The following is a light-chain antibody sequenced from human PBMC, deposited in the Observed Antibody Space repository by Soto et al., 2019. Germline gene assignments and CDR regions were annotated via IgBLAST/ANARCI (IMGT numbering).Light chain of an antibody. Sequence: EIVMTQSPGTLSLSPGERATLSCRASQSVSNYLAWYQQKPGQAPRLLIYDASKRATGIPARFSGTGSGTDFTLTISSLEPEDFAVYYCQQRYDWPITFGQGTRLEIK. CDR3: QQRYDWPIT. J-gene: IGKJ5*01. CDR2: DAS. CDR1: QSVSNY. V-gene: IGKV3-11*01.